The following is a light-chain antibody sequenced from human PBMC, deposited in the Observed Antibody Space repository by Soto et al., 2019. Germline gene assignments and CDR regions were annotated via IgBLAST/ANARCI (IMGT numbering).Light chain of an antibody. J-gene: IGKJ4*01. CDR1: QTISSW. Sequence: MARSPSTLSGSVGDRVTITCRAIQTISSWLAWYQQKPGKAPKLLIYKASTLKSGVPSRFSGSGSGTEFTLTISSLQPEDCATYYCQQFNNYPLTFGGGTKV. V-gene: IGKV1-5*03. CDR2: KAS. CDR3: QQFNNYPLT.